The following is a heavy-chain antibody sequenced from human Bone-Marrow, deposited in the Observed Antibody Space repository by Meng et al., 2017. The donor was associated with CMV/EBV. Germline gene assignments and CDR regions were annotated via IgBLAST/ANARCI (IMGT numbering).Heavy chain of an antibody. CDR2: ISYDGGNK. J-gene: IGHJ5*02. V-gene: IGHV3-30-3*02. CDR3: AKAPSNYGIENWFDP. D-gene: IGHD4-11*01. CDR1: GFNFKNYA. Sequence: GESLKISCAPFGFNFKNYAMYWVRQAPGKGLEWVAVISYDGGNKYYADSVKGRFTISRDNSKNTLYLQMNSLRAEDTAVYYCAKAPSNYGIENWFDPWGQGTLVTVSS.